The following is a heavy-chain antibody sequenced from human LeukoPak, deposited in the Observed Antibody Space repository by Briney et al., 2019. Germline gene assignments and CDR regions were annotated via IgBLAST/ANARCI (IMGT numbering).Heavy chain of an antibody. CDR2: ISYSGST. V-gene: IGHV4-59*08. Sequence: PSETLSLTCTVSAGSISAYYWSWIRQPPGKGLEWIGYISYSGSTNYNPSLKSRVTISIDTSRNQFSLQLRSVTPADTPMYYRALRICSGGSCQKDYWGQGTLVTVSS. CDR3: ALRICSGGSCQKDY. J-gene: IGHJ4*02. D-gene: IGHD2-15*01. CDR1: AGSISAYY.